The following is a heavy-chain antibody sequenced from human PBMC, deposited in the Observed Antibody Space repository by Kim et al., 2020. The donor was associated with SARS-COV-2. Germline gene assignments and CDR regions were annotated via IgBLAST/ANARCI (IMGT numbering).Heavy chain of an antibody. J-gene: IGHJ5*02. V-gene: IGHV3-23*01. CDR3: AKDRGITMVRGVNNWFDP. Sequence: KGRFTISRDNSQNTLYLQMNSLRAEDTAVYYCAKDRGITMVRGVNNWFDPWGQGTLVTVSS. D-gene: IGHD3-10*01.